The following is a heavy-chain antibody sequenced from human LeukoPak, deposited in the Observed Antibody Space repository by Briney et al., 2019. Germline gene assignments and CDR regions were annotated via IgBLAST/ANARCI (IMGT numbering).Heavy chain of an antibody. J-gene: IGHJ3*02. Sequence: PSETLSLTCAVYGGSFSGYYWSWIRQPPGKGLEWIGEINHSGSTNYNPSLKSRVTISVDTSKNQFSLKLSSVTAADTAVYYCARDPSKYYDFWSGPKGSAFDIWGQGTMVTVSS. CDR3: ARDPSKYYDFWSGPKGSAFDI. CDR1: GGSFSGYY. V-gene: IGHV4-34*01. D-gene: IGHD3-3*01. CDR2: INHSGST.